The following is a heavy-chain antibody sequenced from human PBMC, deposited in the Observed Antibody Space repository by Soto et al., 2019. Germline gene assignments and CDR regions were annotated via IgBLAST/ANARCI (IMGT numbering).Heavy chain of an antibody. CDR2: ISWNSDTI. J-gene: IGHJ4*02. D-gene: IGHD1-20*01. CDR3: AKGFCITTNCLVDY. Sequence: PGGSLRLSCAASGFTLDDYAMHWVRQAPGKGLEWVSGISWNSDTIGYADSVRGRFTISRDNSKNSLYLQMNSLRAEDTALYYCAKGFCITTNCLVDYWGQGSLVTVSS. V-gene: IGHV3-9*01. CDR1: GFTLDDYA.